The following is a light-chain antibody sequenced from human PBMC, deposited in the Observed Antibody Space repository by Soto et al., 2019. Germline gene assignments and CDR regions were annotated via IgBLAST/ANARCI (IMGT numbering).Light chain of an antibody. V-gene: IGKV1-5*01. CDR1: QSVGNS. CDR2: DAS. CDR3: QQYNTYGLT. Sequence: DIQMTQSPSTLSASVGDRVSITYRASQSVGNSLAWYQQRPGKAPKLLIFDASTLESGVPSKFSGSGSDTEFTFTISSLQPDDSATYYCQQYNTYGLTFGGGTKVEIK. J-gene: IGKJ4*02.